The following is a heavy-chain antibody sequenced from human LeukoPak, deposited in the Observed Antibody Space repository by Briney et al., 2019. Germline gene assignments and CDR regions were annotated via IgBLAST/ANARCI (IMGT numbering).Heavy chain of an antibody. J-gene: IGHJ4*02. D-gene: IGHD4-17*01. CDR1: GYTFTAYY. Sequence: ASVKVSCKASGYTFTAYYMHWVRQAPGQGLEWMGWINPNSGDTNYAQKFQGRVTMTRDTSISTAYMELSRLRSDDAAVYYCATLYGDYIISDYWGQGTLVTVSS. CDR3: ATLYGDYIISDY. V-gene: IGHV1-2*02. CDR2: INPNSGDT.